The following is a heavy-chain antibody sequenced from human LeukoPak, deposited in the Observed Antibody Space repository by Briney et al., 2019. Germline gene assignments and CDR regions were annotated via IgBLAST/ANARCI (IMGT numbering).Heavy chain of an antibody. J-gene: IGHJ3*02. D-gene: IGHD3-9*01. CDR3: AKDVIFYWAFDI. CDR1: GFNFSSYS. CDR2: ISSSSSFR. Sequence: PGGSLRLSCAASGFNFSSYSMNWVRQAPGKGLEWVSSISSSSSFRYYADSVKGRFTISRDNSKNTLYLQMNSLRAEDTAVYYCAKDVIFYWAFDIWGQGTMVTVSS. V-gene: IGHV3-21*04.